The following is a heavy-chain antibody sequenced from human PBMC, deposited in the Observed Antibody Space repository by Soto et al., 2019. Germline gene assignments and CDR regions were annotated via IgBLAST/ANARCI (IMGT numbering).Heavy chain of an antibody. CDR1: GLTFSTYG. J-gene: IGHJ4*02. D-gene: IGHD2-15*01. Sequence: QVQLVESGGGVVQPGRSLRLSCAASGLTFSTYGMHWVRQAPDKGLEWVAVIWYDGSNKYYADSVKGRFTISRDNSKNTLYLQMNSLRAEDTAVYYCARDYSHNFDYWGQGTLVTVSS. V-gene: IGHV3-33*01. CDR3: ARDYSHNFDY. CDR2: IWYDGSNK.